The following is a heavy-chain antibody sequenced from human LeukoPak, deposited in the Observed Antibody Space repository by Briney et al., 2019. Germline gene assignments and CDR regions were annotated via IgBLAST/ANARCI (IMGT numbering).Heavy chain of an antibody. D-gene: IGHD6-19*01. Sequence: PGRSLRLSCASSGFSFSSYGIHWVRQAPGKGLEWVAVIGYDGSNKYYADSVKGRFTISRGNSKNTLYLQMNSLRTEDTAVYYCAREREQWLVVYCDYWGQGTLVTVSS. CDR1: GFSFSSYG. V-gene: IGHV3-30*03. CDR2: IGYDGSNK. J-gene: IGHJ4*02. CDR3: AREREQWLVVYCDY.